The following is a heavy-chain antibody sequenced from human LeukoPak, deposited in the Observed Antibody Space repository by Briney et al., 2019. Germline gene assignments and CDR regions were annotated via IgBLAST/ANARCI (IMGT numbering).Heavy chain of an antibody. CDR3: ARDWGVNHLFDY. CDR1: GFTFSSYW. D-gene: IGHD3-10*01. Sequence: GGSLRLSCAASGFTFSSYWMHWVRQAPGKGLVRASRINSDGSSTSYADSVKGRFTISRDNAKNTLYLQMNSLRAEDTAVYYCARDWGVNHLFDYWGQGTLVTVSS. CDR2: INSDGSST. J-gene: IGHJ4*02. V-gene: IGHV3-74*01.